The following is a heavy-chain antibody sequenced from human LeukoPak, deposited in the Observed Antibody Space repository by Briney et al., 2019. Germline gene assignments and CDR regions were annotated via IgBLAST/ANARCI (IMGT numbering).Heavy chain of an antibody. CDR1: GFTFDDYA. Sequence: GRSLRLSCAASGFTFDDYAMHWVRQAPGKGLEWVSGISWNSGSIGYADSVKGRFTISRDNAKNSLYLQINSLRAEDTALYYCAKDMVGTISGGYYYYGMDVWGQGTTVTVSS. V-gene: IGHV3-9*01. J-gene: IGHJ6*02. D-gene: IGHD5-12*01. CDR3: AKDMVGTISGGYYYYGMDV. CDR2: ISWNSGSI.